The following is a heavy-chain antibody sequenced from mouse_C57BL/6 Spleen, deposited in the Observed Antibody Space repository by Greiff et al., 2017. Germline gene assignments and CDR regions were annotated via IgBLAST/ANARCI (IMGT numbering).Heavy chain of an antibody. D-gene: IGHD1-1*01. Sequence: VQLQQSGPELVKPGASVKISCKASGYAFSSSWMNWVKQRPGKGLEWIGRIYPGDGDTNYNGKFKGKATLTADKSSSTAYMQLSSLTSEDSAVYFCAKSSYEWYFDVWGTGTTVTVSS. CDR1: GYAFSSSW. J-gene: IGHJ1*03. CDR3: AKSSYEWYFDV. V-gene: IGHV1-82*01. CDR2: IYPGDGDT.